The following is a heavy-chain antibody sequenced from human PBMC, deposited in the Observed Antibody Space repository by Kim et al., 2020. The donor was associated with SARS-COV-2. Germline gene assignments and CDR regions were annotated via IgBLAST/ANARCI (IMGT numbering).Heavy chain of an antibody. CDR2: INHSGST. Sequence: SETLSLTCAVYGGSFSGYYWSWIRQPPGKGLEWIGEINHSGSTNYNPSLKSRVTISVDTSKNQFSLKLSSVTAADTAVYYCARGKWLVDDWGQGTLVTVSS. D-gene: IGHD6-19*01. V-gene: IGHV4-34*01. J-gene: IGHJ4*02. CDR1: GGSFSGYY. CDR3: ARGKWLVDD.